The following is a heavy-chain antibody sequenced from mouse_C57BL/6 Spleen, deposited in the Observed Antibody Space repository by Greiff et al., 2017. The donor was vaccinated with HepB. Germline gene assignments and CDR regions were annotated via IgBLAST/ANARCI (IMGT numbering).Heavy chain of an antibody. CDR1: GFTFSDYG. J-gene: IGHJ1*03. CDR2: ISSGSSTI. D-gene: IGHD2-5*01. Sequence: DVKLVESGGGLVKPGGSLKLSCAASGFTFSDYGMHWVRQAPEKGLEWVAYISSGSSTIYYADTVKGRFTISRDNAKNTLFLQMTSLRSEDTAMYYCAREDSNGYFDVWGTGTTVTVSS. V-gene: IGHV5-17*01. CDR3: AREDSNGYFDV.